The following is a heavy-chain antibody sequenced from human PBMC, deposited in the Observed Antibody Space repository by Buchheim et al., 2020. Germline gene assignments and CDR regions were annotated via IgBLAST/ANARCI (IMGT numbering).Heavy chain of an antibody. V-gene: IGHV3-23*01. CDR1: GFTFSSYA. J-gene: IGHJ5*02. CDR2: ISGSGGST. Sequence: EVQLLESGGGLVQPGGSLRLSCAASGFTFSSYAMSWVRQAPGRGLAWVAAISGSGGSTYYAHSVKGRFTISRDNSKNTLYLQMNSLRAEDTAVYYCAKDLRIAVAGNWFDPWGQGTL. D-gene: IGHD6-19*01. CDR3: AKDLRIAVAGNWFDP.